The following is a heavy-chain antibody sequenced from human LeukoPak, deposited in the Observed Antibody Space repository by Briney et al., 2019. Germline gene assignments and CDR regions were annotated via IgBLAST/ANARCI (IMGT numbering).Heavy chain of an antibody. Sequence: GGSLRLSCAASGFTFSSYAMSWVRQAPGKGLEGVSAISGSGGSTYYADSVKGRFTISRDNSKNTLYLQMNSLRAEDTAVYYCAKDLSIAAAGTGFDYWGQGTLVTVSS. CDR3: AKDLSIAAAGTGFDY. CDR2: ISGSGGST. CDR1: GFTFSSYA. J-gene: IGHJ4*02. V-gene: IGHV3-23*01. D-gene: IGHD6-13*01.